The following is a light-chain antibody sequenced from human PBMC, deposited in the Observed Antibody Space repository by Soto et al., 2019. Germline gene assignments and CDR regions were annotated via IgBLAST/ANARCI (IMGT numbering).Light chain of an antibody. CDR2: GAS. V-gene: IGKV3-15*01. Sequence: EIVMTQSPATLSVSPGERATLSCRASQSVGSALAWYQQKPGQAPRLLIYGASARATGFPARFSASGSGTEFTLTISSLQSEDFAVYYCQQYNNWPWTFGRGTKVDI. CDR3: QQYNNWPWT. J-gene: IGKJ1*01. CDR1: QSVGSA.